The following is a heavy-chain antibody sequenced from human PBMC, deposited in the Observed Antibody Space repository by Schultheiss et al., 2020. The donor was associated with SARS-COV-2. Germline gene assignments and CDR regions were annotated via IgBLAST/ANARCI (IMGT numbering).Heavy chain of an antibody. J-gene: IGHJ4*02. V-gene: IGHV6-1*01. CDR1: GDSVSSNSAT. Sequence: SQTLSLTCAISGDSVSSNSATWNWIRRSPSRGLEWLGRTYYRSKWYNYYVLSVKSRITINPDTSKNQFCLHLKSMTPEDTAVYYCARGTGADFAYWGQGILVKVS. CDR3: ARGTGADFAY. CDR2: TYYRSKWYN.